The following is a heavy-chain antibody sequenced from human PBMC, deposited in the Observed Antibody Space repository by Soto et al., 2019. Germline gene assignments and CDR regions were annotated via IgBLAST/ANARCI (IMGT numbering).Heavy chain of an antibody. CDR1: GYTLTELS. CDR2: FDPEDGET. V-gene: IGHV1-24*01. CDR3: ATSPYYDYIWANMDV. J-gene: IGHJ6*03. Sequence: ASVKVSCKVSGYTLTELSMHWVRQAPGKGLEWMGGFDPEDGETIYAQKFQGRVTMTEDTSTDTAYMELSSLRSEDTAVYYCATSPYYDYIWANMDVWGKGTKVTVSS. D-gene: IGHD3-16*01.